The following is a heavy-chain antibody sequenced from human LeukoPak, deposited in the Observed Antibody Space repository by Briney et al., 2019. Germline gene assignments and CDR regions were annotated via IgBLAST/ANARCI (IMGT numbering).Heavy chain of an antibody. D-gene: IGHD1-7*01. CDR1: GGSFSGYY. Sequence: SETLSLTCAVYGGSFSGYYWSWIRQPPGKGLEWIGEINHSGSTNYNPSLKSRVTISVDTSKNQFSLKLSSVTAADTAVYYRASSVLITGTARGSYQLDYWGQGTLVTVSS. J-gene: IGHJ4*02. CDR2: INHSGST. CDR3: ASSVLITGTARGSYQLDY. V-gene: IGHV4-34*01.